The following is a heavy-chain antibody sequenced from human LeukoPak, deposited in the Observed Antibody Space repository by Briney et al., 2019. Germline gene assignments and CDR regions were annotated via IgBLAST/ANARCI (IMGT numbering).Heavy chain of an antibody. CDR3: ASGGPLEREIVLFFSDF. CDR1: GYTFTGYY. V-gene: IGHV1-2*02. CDR2: INPNSGGT. J-gene: IGHJ4*02. Sequence: ASVKVSCKASGYTFTGYYMHWVRQAPGQGLEWMGWINPNSGGTNYAQKFQGRVTMTRDTSISTAYMELSRLTSDDTAVYYCASGGPLEREIVLFFSDFWGQGTLVTVSS. D-gene: IGHD5-12*01.